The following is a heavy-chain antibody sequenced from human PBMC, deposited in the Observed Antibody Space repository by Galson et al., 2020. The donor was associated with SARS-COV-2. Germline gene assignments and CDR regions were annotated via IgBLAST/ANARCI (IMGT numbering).Heavy chain of an antibody. CDR3: ARDLGYCSGGSCYDYYYGMDV. CDR1: GGTFSSYA. D-gene: IGHD2-15*01. CDR2: IIPIFGTA. J-gene: IGHJ6*02. V-gene: IGHV1-69*13. Sequence: SAMVSCNASGGTFSSYAIICVRQAPGHGLLWMGGIIPIFGTANYAQKFQNRGMSTADESTSTAHMELSSLRSEDTAVYYCARDLGYCSGGSCYDYYYGMDVWCQGTTGTVSS.